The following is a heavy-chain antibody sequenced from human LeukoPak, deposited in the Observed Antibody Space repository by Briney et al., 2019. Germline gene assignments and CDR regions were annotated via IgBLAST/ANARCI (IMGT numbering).Heavy chain of an antibody. Sequence: GGSLRLSCAASGFTFSSYAMSWVRQAPGKGLEWVSAISGSGGSTYYADSVTGRFTISRENYKTTLYLQTNSLRAEDTAVYSCEKDFVYYDFWSGSIAEYFQHWGQGTLVTVSS. V-gene: IGHV3-23*01. CDR1: GFTFSSYA. CDR3: EKDFVYYDFWSGSIAEYFQH. CDR2: ISGSGGST. D-gene: IGHD3-3*01. J-gene: IGHJ1*01.